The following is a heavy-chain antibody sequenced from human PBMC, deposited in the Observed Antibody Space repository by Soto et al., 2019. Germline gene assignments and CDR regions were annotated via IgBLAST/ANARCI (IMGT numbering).Heavy chain of an antibody. CDR1: GGSFSGHS. V-gene: IGHV4-34*01. CDR3: AGAQYGMDV. CDR2: INHSGST. J-gene: IGHJ6*02. Sequence: PSETLSLTCAVYGGSFSGHSWSWIRQPPGKGLEWIGEINHSGSTYYNPSLKSRVTMSVDTSKNQISLKLSSVTAADTAVYYCAGAQYGMDVWGLGTTVTVSS.